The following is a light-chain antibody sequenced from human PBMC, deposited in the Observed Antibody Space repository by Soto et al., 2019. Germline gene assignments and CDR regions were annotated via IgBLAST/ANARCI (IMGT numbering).Light chain of an antibody. Sequence: EIVLTQSPGTLSLSPGERATLSCRASQSVTSSYLAWYQQKPGKAPRLLIYAASRRATGIPDRFSGGGSGTDFTLTISRLEPEDFAVYYCQQYDSFIFTFGPGTKVDIK. V-gene: IGKV3-20*01. CDR2: AAS. CDR1: QSVTSSY. J-gene: IGKJ3*01. CDR3: QQYDSFIFT.